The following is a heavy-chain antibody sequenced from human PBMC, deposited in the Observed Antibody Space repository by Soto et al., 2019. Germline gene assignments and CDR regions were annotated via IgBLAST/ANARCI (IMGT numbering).Heavy chain of an antibody. CDR1: GGTFSSYA. J-gene: IGHJ6*02. V-gene: IGHV1-69*13. CDR2: IIPIFGTA. Sequence: SVKVSCKASGGTFSSYAISWVRQAPGQGLEWTGGIIPIFGTANYAQKFQGRVTITADESTSTAYMELSSLRSEDTAVYYCARVRAVAGTSYYYGMDVWGQGTTVTVSS. CDR3: ARVRAVAGTSYYYGMDV. D-gene: IGHD6-19*01.